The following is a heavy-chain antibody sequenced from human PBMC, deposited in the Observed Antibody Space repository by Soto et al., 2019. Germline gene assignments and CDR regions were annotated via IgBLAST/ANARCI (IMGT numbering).Heavy chain of an antibody. CDR1: GFTFSSYS. D-gene: IGHD1-1*01. CDR3: ARDVYNCTDDVDI. Sequence: EVQLVESGGGLVKPGGSLRLSCAASGFTFSSYSMNWVRQAPGKGLEWVSSISSSSSYIYYADSVKGRFTISRDNAKNSLYLQMNSLRAEDTAVYYWARDVYNCTDDVDIWGQGTMVTVSS. V-gene: IGHV3-21*01. J-gene: IGHJ3*02. CDR2: ISSSSSYI.